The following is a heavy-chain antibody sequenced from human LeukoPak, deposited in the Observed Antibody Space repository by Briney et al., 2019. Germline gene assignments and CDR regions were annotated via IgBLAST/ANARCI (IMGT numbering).Heavy chain of an antibody. CDR3: ARHQPIAAAGSGDFDY. Sequence: ASETLSLTCAVYGGSFSGYYWSWIRQPPGKGLEWIGEINHSGSTNYNPSLKSRVTISVDTSKNQFSLELSSVTAADTAVYYCARHQPIAAAGSGDFDYWGQGTLVTVSS. J-gene: IGHJ4*02. V-gene: IGHV4-34*01. CDR2: INHSGST. D-gene: IGHD6-13*01. CDR1: GGSFSGYY.